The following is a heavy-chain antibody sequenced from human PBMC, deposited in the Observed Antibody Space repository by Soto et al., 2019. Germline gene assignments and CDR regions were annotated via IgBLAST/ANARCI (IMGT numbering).Heavy chain of an antibody. D-gene: IGHD5-12*01. CDR2: INPSGGST. Sequence: ASVKVSCKASGYTFSNYYIHWVRQAPGQGLEWMGIINPSGGSTSYAQNFQGRVTMTRDTSTSTVYMELSSLRSEDTAVYYCARAKGYNSYYFASWGQGTLVTVSS. CDR1: GYTFSNYY. V-gene: IGHV1-46*01. J-gene: IGHJ4*02. CDR3: ARAKGYNSYYFAS.